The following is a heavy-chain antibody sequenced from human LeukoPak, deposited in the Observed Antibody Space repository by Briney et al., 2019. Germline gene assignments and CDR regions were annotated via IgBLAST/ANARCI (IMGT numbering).Heavy chain of an antibody. CDR2: IYYSGST. D-gene: IGHD2-21*02. V-gene: IGHV4-59*12. J-gene: IGHJ4*02. CDR1: GGSISSYY. Sequence: SETLSLTCTVSGGSISSYYWSWIRQPPGKGLEWIGYIYYSGSTNYNPSLKSRVTISVDTSKNQFSLKLSPVTAADTAVYYCARGGAQNIVVVTAPFDYWGQGTLVTVSS. CDR3: ARGGAQNIVVVTAPFDY.